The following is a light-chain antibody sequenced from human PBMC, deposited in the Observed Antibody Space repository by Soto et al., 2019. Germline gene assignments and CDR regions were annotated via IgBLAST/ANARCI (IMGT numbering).Light chain of an antibody. Sequence: QSVLTQPPSVSGAPGQRVTISCNGSSYNIGADYDVHWYQQRPGTAPKLLIFGNNNRPSGVPDRFSGSKSGTSASLAITGLQAEDEGDYYCQSYDSTLSARYVFGTGTKLTVL. CDR2: GNN. J-gene: IGLJ1*01. CDR3: QSYDSTLSARYV. CDR1: SYNIGADYD. V-gene: IGLV1-40*01.